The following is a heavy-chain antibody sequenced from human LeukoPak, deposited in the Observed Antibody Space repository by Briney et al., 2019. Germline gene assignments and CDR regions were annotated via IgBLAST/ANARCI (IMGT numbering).Heavy chain of an antibody. CDR3: ARDDYGGLGLDY. D-gene: IGHD4-17*01. CDR2: ISYDGSNK. V-gene: IGHV3-30-3*01. Sequence: GGSLRLSCAASGVTFSSYDMNWVRQAPGKGLEWVAVISYDGSNKYYADSVKGRFTISRDNSKNTVYLQMNSLRAEDTAVYYCARDDYGGLGLDYWGQGTLVTVSS. J-gene: IGHJ4*02. CDR1: GVTFSSYD.